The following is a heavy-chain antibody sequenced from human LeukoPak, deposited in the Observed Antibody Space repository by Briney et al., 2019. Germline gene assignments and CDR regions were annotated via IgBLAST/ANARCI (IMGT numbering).Heavy chain of an antibody. V-gene: IGHV4-61*01. Sequence: SQTLSLTCTVPGGSVSSGRYYWNWIRQPPGKGLEWIGYIYYSGSTNYNPSLKSRVTISVDTSKNQFSLKLSSVTAADTAVYYCARMGYYYYGMDVWGQGTTVTVSS. CDR2: IYYSGST. D-gene: IGHD3-16*01. CDR1: GGSVSSGRYY. CDR3: ARMGYYYYGMDV. J-gene: IGHJ6*02.